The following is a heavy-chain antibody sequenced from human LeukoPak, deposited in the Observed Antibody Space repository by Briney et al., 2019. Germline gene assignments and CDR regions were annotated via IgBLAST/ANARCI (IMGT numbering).Heavy chain of an antibody. CDR3: ARERIYYGSGRDLTDARLYYYYGMDV. J-gene: IGHJ6*02. CDR1: GFPFSSNC. CDR2: IYGDGST. D-gene: IGHD3-10*01. Sequence: PGGSLRLSCAASGFPFSSNCMTWVRQAPGKGLEWVSLIYGDGSTYYADSVKGRFTISRDNSKNTQYLQMNSLRADDTAVYYCARERIYYGSGRDLTDARLYYYYGMDVWGRGTTVTVSS. V-gene: IGHV3-53*01.